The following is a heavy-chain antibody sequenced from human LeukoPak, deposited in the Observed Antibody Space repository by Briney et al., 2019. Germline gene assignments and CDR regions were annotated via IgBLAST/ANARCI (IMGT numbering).Heavy chain of an antibody. Sequence: GGSLRLSCAASGFTFSNYNMNCVRQAPGRGLEWVSYISSSSTTISYADSVRGRFTISRDNAKNSLYLQINSLRAEDTAVYYCARDRDSSGYYTGYWGQGTLVTVSS. CDR1: GFTFSNYN. V-gene: IGHV3-48*04. CDR3: ARDRDSSGYYTGY. J-gene: IGHJ4*02. D-gene: IGHD3-22*01. CDR2: ISSSSTTI.